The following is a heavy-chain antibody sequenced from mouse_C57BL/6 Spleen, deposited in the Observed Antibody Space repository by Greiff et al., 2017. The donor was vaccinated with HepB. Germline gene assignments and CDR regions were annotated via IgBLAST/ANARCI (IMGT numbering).Heavy chain of an antibody. J-gene: IGHJ2*01. Sequence: EVQLVESGGDLVKPGGSLKLSCAASGFTFSSYGMSWVRQTPDKRLEWVATISSGGSYTYYPDSVKGRFTISRDNAKNTLYLQMSSLKSEDTAMYYCASPYSNYGGFDYWGQGTTLTVSS. D-gene: IGHD2-5*01. V-gene: IGHV5-6*01. CDR3: ASPYSNYGGFDY. CDR2: ISSGGSYT. CDR1: GFTFSSYG.